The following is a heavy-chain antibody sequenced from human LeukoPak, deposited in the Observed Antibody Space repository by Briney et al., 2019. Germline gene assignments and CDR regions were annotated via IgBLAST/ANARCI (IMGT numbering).Heavy chain of an antibody. V-gene: IGHV3-15*01. CDR1: GFTFSNAW. CDR2: IKSKTAGGTI. J-gene: IGHJ4*02. CDR3: TTGESMVGSTIHIRWAD. D-gene: IGHD1-26*01. Sequence: GGSLRLSCAASGFTFSNAWMTWVRQAPGKGLEWVGRIKSKTAGGTIDYAAPVKGRFTISRDDSKNTLYLQMNSLKTEDTAVYYCTTGESMVGSTIHIRWADWGQGTLVTVSS.